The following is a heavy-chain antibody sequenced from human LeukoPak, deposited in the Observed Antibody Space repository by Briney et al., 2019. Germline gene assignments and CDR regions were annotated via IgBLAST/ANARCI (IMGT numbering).Heavy chain of an antibody. CDR1: GYTFTGYY. J-gene: IGHJ6*02. CDR2: INPNTGVT. V-gene: IGHV1-2*02. D-gene: IGHD4-17*01. Sequence: GASVMVSCKASGYTFTGYYMHWVRQAPGQGLEWMGWINPNTGVTNYAQKFQGRVTLTRDTSIITAYMELTRLRSDDTAMYYCARDRTTVTAGYYGMDVWGQGTTLTVSS. CDR3: ARDRTTVTAGYYGMDV.